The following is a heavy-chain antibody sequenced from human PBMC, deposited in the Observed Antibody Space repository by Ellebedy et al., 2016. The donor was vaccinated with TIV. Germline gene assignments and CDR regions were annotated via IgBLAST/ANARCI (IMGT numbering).Heavy chain of an antibody. J-gene: IGHJ4*02. D-gene: IGHD6-19*01. CDR2: ISSSSSYI. CDR3: AILSSGWTTGDFDY. V-gene: IGHV3-21*01. Sequence: GESLKISXAASGFTFSSYSMNWVRQAPGKGLEWVSSISSSSSYIYYADSVKGRFTISRDNAKNSLYLQMNSLRAEDTAVYYCAILSSGWTTGDFDYWGQGTLVTVSS. CDR1: GFTFSSYS.